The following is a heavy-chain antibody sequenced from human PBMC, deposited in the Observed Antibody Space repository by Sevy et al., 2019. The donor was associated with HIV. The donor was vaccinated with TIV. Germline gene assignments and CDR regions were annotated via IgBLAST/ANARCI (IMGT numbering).Heavy chain of an antibody. CDR2: IRGSGDNS. CDR3: AKGDFYSDSSGYYLFDY. J-gene: IGHJ4*02. Sequence: GWSLRLSCAASGFTFSGNAMSWVRQAPGKGLEWVSGIRGSGDNSYYADSVKGRFTISRDNSKNTLYLQMNILRAEDTAVYYCAKGDFYSDSSGYYLFDYWGQGTLVTVSS. CDR1: GFTFSGNA. V-gene: IGHV3-23*01. D-gene: IGHD3-22*01.